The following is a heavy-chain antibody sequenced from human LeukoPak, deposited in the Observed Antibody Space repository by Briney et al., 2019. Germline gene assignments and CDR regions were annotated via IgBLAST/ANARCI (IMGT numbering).Heavy chain of an antibody. CDR2: ISSGSNYI. D-gene: IGHD4-11*01. CDR3: ATIYSNPYYFDY. Sequence: GGSLRLSCAASGFTFSAYSMNWVRQAPGKGLEWVSSISSGSNYIYYADSVKGRFTISRDNAKNSLYLQMNSLRAEGTSVYFCATIYSNPYYFDYWGQGTLVTVSS. J-gene: IGHJ4*02. CDR1: GFTFSAYS. V-gene: IGHV3-21*01.